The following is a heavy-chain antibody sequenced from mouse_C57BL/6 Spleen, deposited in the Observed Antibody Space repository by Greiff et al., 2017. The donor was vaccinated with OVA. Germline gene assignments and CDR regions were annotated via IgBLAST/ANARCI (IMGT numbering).Heavy chain of an antibody. CDR1: GFTFSSYA. J-gene: IGHJ4*01. Sequence: EVMLVESGGGLVKPGGSLKLSCAASGFTFSSYAMSWVRQTPEKRLEWVATISDGGSYTYYPDNVKGRFTISRDNAKNNLYLQMSHLKSEDTAMYYWASLIYYGYDVGYYAMDYWGQGTSVTVSS. CDR3: ASLIYYGYDVGYYAMDY. D-gene: IGHD2-2*01. V-gene: IGHV5-4*03. CDR2: ISDGGSYT.